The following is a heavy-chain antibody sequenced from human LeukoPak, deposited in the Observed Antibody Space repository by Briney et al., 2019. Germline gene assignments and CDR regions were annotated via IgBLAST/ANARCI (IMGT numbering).Heavy chain of an antibody. CDR1: GGSISSYY. CDR2: IYYSGST. Sequence: SETLSLTCTVSGGSISSYYWSWIRQPPGKGLEWIRYIYYSGSTNYNPSLKSRVTISVDTSKNQFSLKLSSVTAADTAVYYCARDGSDYGYYYGMDVWGQGTTVTVSS. CDR3: ARDGSDYGYYYGMDV. V-gene: IGHV4-59*01. D-gene: IGHD4/OR15-4a*01. J-gene: IGHJ6*02.